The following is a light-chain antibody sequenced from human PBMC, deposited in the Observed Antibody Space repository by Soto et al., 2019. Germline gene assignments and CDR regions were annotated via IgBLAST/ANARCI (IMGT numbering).Light chain of an antibody. CDR3: HQYDSYTLT. Sequence: DIPMTQSPSTLPSSLGDRVTITCRASQRINKLLAWYRQKPGKAPKLLIYDASTLESGVPSRFSGSGSGTEFTLTISSLQNEDFATYYCHQYDSYTLTFGGGTKVDIK. CDR1: QRINKL. J-gene: IGKJ4*01. V-gene: IGKV1-5*01. CDR2: DAS.